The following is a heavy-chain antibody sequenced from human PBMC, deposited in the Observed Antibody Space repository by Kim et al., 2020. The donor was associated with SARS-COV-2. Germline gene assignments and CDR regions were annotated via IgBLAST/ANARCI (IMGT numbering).Heavy chain of an antibody. J-gene: IGHJ4*02. CDR2: INHSGST. CDR1: GGSFSGYY. Sequence: SETLSLTCAVYGGSFSGYYWSWIRQPPGKGLEWIGEINHSGSTNYNPSLKSRVTISVDTSKNQFSLKLSSVTAADTAVYYCARVASYSSSHFDYWGQGTLVTVSS. D-gene: IGHD6-13*01. V-gene: IGHV4-34*01. CDR3: ARVASYSSSHFDY.